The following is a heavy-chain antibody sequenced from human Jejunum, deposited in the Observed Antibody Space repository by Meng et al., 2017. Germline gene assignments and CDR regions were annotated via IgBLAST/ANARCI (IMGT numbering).Heavy chain of an antibody. CDR2: INSNSGGA. V-gene: IGHV1-2*06. Sequence: ASVKVSCKASGYIFTAYYIHWVRQAPGQGLEWMGRINSNSGGANFPLQFQGRVTMTRDTSMTTVYMELSRLTSDDTAVYYCARAGYVNAVDYWGQGTLVTVSS. J-gene: IGHJ4*02. D-gene: IGHD2-2*01. CDR3: ARAGYVNAVDY. CDR1: GYIFTAYY.